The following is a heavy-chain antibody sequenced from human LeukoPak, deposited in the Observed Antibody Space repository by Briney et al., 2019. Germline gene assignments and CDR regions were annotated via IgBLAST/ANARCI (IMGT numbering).Heavy chain of an antibody. CDR3: ARDREVNYIYYYMDV. CDR2: IKTDGSST. D-gene: IGHD4-11*01. J-gene: IGHJ6*03. CDR1: GFTFSSYW. V-gene: IGHV3-74*01. Sequence: GGSLRLSCAASGFTFSSYWMHWVRQAPGKGLVWVSRIKTDGSSTGYADSVKGRFTISRDNAKNTLYLQMNSLRAEDTAVYYCARDREVNYIYYYMDVWGKGTTVTVFS.